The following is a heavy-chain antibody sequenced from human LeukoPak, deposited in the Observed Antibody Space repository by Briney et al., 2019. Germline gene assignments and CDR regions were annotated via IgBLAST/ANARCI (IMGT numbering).Heavy chain of an antibody. J-gene: IGHJ6*02. CDR1: GGSFSGYC. V-gene: IGHV4-34*01. D-gene: IGHD4-4*01. CDR3: ARGPSRSSTVTRPYYYYGMDV. Sequence: SETLSLTCAVYGGSFSGYCWSWIRQPPGKGLEWIGEINHSGSTNYNPSLKSRVTISVDTSKNQFSLKLSSVTAADTAVYYCARGPSRSSTVTRPYYYYGMDVWGQGTTVTVSS. CDR2: INHSGST.